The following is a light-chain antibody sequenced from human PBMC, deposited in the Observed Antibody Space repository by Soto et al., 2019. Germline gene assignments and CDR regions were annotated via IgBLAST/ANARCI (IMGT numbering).Light chain of an antibody. CDR1: SSNMGSNN. Sequence: QSVLTQPPSASGTPGQRVTISCSGSSSNMGSNNVNWYQQLPGAAPKLLIYSKDQRPSGVPDRFSGSKSGTLASLAISGLQSEDEADYYCAAWDDSLNGVVFGGGTKLTVL. V-gene: IGLV1-44*01. J-gene: IGLJ2*01. CDR2: SKD. CDR3: AAWDDSLNGVV.